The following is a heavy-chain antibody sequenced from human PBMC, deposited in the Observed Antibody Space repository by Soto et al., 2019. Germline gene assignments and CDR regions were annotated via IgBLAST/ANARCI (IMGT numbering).Heavy chain of an antibody. CDR1: GGSFSGYY. CDR2: INHSGST. V-gene: IGHV4-34*01. CDR3: ARGGSSPARDYYYYYGMDV. Sequence: PSETLSLTCAVYGGSFSGYYWSWIRQPPGKGLEWIGEINHSGSTNYNPSLKSRVTISVDTSKNQFSLKLSSVTAADTAVYYCARGGSSPARDYYYYYGMDVWGQGTTVT. D-gene: IGHD2-2*01. J-gene: IGHJ6*02.